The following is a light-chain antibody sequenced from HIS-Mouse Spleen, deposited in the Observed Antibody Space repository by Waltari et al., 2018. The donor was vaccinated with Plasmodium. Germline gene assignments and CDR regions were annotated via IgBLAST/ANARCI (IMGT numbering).Light chain of an antibody. J-gene: IGKJ3*01. CDR3: QQYNNWSFT. CDR1: QRFSSN. Sequence: IVMTQSPATLSVSPGERATLSCRASQRFSSNLAWYQQKPGQAPRLLIYGASTRATGIPARFSGSGSGTEFTLTISSLQSEDFAVYYCQQYNNWSFTFGPGTKVDIK. V-gene: IGKV3-15*01. CDR2: GAS.